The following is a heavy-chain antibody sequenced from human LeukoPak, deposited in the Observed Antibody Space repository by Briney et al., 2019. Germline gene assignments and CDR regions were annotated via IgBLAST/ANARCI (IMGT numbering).Heavy chain of an antibody. V-gene: IGHV3-30*02. J-gene: IGHJ4*02. CDR3: AKDPPAGYYFDY. CDR1: GFSFSSCA. Sequence: GGSLRLSCAASGFSFSSCAMGWVRQAPGKGLEWVAFIRYDGSNKYYADSVKGRFTISRDNSKNTLYLQMNSLRAEDTAVYHCAKDPPAGYYFDYWGQGTLVTVSS. CDR2: IRYDGSNK.